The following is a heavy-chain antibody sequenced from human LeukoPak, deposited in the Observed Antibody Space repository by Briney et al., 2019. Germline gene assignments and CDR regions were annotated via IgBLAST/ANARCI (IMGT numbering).Heavy chain of an antibody. V-gene: IGHV3-33*01. D-gene: IGHD1-20*01. CDR2: IWYDGTNK. J-gene: IGHJ3*02. CDR1: GFPSSSYG. Sequence: SGRSLRLSCAASGFPSSSYGMPWVRQAPGKGLEWVALIWYDGTNKYYANSVKGRFTISRDNSKNTLYLQMGSLRAEDMAVYYCAITADAFDIWGQGTMVTVSS. CDR3: AITADAFDI.